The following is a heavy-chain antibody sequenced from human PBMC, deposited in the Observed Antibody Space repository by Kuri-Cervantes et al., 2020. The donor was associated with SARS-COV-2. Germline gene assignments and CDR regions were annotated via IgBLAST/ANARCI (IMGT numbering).Heavy chain of an antibody. CDR1: GFTFSSYW. J-gene: IGHJ5*02. CDR2: IKQDGSEK. CDR3: AKEGFISALGGWFDP. V-gene: IGHV3-7*03. Sequence: VGSLRLSCAASGFTFSSYWMSWVRQAPGKGLEWVANIKQDGSEKYYVDSVKGRFTISRDNAKNSLYLQMNSLRAEDTAVYYCAKEGFISALGGWFDPWGQGTLVTVSS. D-gene: IGHD1-26*01.